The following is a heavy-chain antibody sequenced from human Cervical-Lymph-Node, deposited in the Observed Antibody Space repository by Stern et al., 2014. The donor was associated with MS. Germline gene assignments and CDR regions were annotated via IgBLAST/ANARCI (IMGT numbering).Heavy chain of an antibody. Sequence: QITLKESGPVLVKPTDTLTLTCNVSGFSLSNARMGVSRIRQPPGKALEWLANPFSNDEKSSHKSPKSRLTISKDTSKSQVVLTMTNMDPVDTATYYCARIHLVGPRALDYWGQGTLVTVSS. CDR1: GFSLSNARMG. D-gene: IGHD3-10*01. CDR2: PFSNDEK. J-gene: IGHJ4*02. V-gene: IGHV2-26*01. CDR3: ARIHLVGPRALDY.